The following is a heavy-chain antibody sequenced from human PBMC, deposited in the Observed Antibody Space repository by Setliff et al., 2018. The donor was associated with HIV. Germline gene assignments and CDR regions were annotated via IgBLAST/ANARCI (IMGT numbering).Heavy chain of an antibody. D-gene: IGHD2-21*02. V-gene: IGHV4-59*01. CDR1: GGSISSYY. CDR2: VYYRGST. CDR3: ARSYCGGDCYPDY. Sequence: PSETLSLTCTVSGGSISSYYWSWIRQSPGTGLEWIGYVYYRGSTNYNPSLKSRVTISVDTSKNQFPLKLSSVTAADTAVYYCARSYCGGDCYPDYWGQGTLVTVSS. J-gene: IGHJ4*02.